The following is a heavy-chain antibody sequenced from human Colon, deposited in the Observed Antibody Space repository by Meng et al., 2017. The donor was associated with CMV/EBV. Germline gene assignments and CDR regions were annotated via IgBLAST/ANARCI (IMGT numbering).Heavy chain of an antibody. CDR3: ARDGADCTTTTCSIDF. J-gene: IGHJ4*02. D-gene: IGHD2/OR15-2a*01. CDR1: GYTFTGYY. V-gene: IGHV1-2*02. CDR2: INPNSGGT. Sequence: ASVKVSCKASGYTFTGYYMHWVRQAPGQGLEWMGWINPNSGGTNYAQKFQGRVTMTRDTSISTAYMELSRLRSDDTAIYYCARDGADCTTTTCSIDFWGQGTLVTVSS.